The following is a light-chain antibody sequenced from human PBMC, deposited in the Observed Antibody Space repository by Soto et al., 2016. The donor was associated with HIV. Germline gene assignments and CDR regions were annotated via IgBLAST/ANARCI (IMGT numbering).Light chain of an antibody. J-gene: IGLJ1*01. CDR3: QVWDSSSEHYV. CDR1: NIGSKS. CDR2: DDR. Sequence: SYVVTQPPSVSVAPGKTASITCGGDNIGSKSVHWYQQKPGQAPVLVVYDDRDRPSGIPERFSGSNSGNTATLTISRVEAGDEADYYCQVWDSSSEHYVFGPATKVTVL. V-gene: IGLV3-21*03.